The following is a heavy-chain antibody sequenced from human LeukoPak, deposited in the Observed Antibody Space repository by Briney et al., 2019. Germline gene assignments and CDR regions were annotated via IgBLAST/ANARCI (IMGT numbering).Heavy chain of an antibody. CDR2: ISAYNGNT. J-gene: IGHJ4*02. D-gene: IGHD1-26*01. Sequence: GASVKVSCKASGYTFTSYGISWVRQAPGQGLEWMGWISAYNGNTNYAQKLQGRVTMTTDTSTSTAYMELRSLRSDDTAVYYCARDEDSGSYPGYFDYWGQGTLVTVSS. V-gene: IGHV1-18*01. CDR1: GYTFTSYG. CDR3: ARDEDSGSYPGYFDY.